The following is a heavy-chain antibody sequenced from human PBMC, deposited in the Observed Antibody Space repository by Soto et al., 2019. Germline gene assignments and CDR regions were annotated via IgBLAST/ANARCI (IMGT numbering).Heavy chain of an antibody. D-gene: IGHD4-4*01. V-gene: IGHV1-8*01. Sequence: GASVKVSCKASGYTFTSYDINWVRQATGQGLEWMGWMNPNSGNTGYAQKFQGRVTMTRNTSISTAYMELSSLRSEDTAVYYCASSYSNYALIDYYYYGMDVWGQGTTVTV. J-gene: IGHJ6*02. CDR3: ASSYSNYALIDYYYYGMDV. CDR2: MNPNSGNT. CDR1: GYTFTSYD.